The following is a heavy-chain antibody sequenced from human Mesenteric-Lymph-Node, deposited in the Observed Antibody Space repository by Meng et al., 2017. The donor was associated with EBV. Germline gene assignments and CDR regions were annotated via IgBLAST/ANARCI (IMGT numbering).Heavy chain of an antibody. Sequence: QVQPVQSGSELKTPEASVKVSCKASGYTFIGYSINWLRQAPGQGLEWMGYISTSTGNPTYAQGFTGRFVFSLDTSVSTAYLQISSLKAEDTAVYYCARDLRSGSYDYWGQGTLVTVSS. CDR2: ISTSTGNP. J-gene: IGHJ4*02. D-gene: IGHD1-26*01. CDR1: GYTFIGYS. V-gene: IGHV7-4-1*02. CDR3: ARDLRSGSYDY.